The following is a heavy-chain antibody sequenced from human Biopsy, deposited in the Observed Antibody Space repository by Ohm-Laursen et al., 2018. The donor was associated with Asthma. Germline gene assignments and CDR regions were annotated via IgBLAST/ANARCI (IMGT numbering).Heavy chain of an antibody. CDR3: ARSPYYYGLLGPTRGFGVYAV. J-gene: IGHJ3*01. V-gene: IGHV4-34*01. CDR2: INHRGST. D-gene: IGHD3-10*01. Sequence: GTLSLTCSMYGLSSSAYYWTWIRPPPGKGLEWIGEINHRGSTNYNPSLKSRVTLSVDTSKNQFSVKLRSVTAADTAVYYCARSPYYYGLLGPTRGFGVYAVWGHGTLVTVSS. CDR1: GLSSSAYY.